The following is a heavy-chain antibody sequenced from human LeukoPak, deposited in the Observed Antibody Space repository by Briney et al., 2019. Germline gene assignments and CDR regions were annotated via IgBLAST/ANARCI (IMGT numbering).Heavy chain of an antibody. CDR3: VGTMIVVLASYFDY. D-gene: IGHD3-22*01. Sequence: SETLSLTCTVSGGSISSYYWSWIRQPPGKGLEWIGYIYYSGSTNYNPSLKSRVTISVDTSKNQFSLKLSSVTAADTAVYYCVGTMIVVLASYFDYWGQGTLVTVSS. J-gene: IGHJ4*02. CDR2: IYYSGST. CDR1: GGSISSYY. V-gene: IGHV4-59*12.